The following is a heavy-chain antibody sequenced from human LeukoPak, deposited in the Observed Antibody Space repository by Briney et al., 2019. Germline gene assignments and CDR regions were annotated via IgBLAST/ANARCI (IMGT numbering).Heavy chain of an antibody. V-gene: IGHV3-23*01. CDR1: GFTFSSFA. CDR2: ISGSGAST. Sequence: PGGSLRLSCAASGFTFSSFAMTWVRQAPGKGLEWVSAISGSGASTYYADSVKGRFTISRDNSKNTLYLQMNSLRAEDTAVYYCAKGRGIPYYFEYWGQGTLVTVSS. J-gene: IGHJ4*02. CDR3: AKGRGIPYYFEY.